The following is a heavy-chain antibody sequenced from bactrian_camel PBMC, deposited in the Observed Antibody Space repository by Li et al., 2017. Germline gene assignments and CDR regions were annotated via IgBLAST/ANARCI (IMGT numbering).Heavy chain of an antibody. CDR2: IATGSGNT. J-gene: IGHJ6*01. CDR3: AARGPYCYTKLSVRDFTY. Sequence: QLVESGGGSVQAGESLGLSCELSGYTYSTYCMAWFRQAPGKEREGVARIATGSGNTYYADSVKGRFTISQDNAKNTVYLQMNSLKPGDTAMYYCAARGPYCYTKLSVRDFTYWGQGTQVTVS. V-gene: IGHV3S25*01. CDR1: GYTYSTYC. D-gene: IGHD2*01.